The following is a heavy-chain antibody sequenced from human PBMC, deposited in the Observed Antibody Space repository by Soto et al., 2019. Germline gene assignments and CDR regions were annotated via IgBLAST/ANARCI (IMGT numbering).Heavy chain of an antibody. Sequence: QVQLQQSGAEVKKPGASLKVSCKASGYSFATYGISWVRQAPGQGLQWMGWITPNNGDTNYAQRLQGRLTMTTDTSTNTAYMELRSLRSDDTAVYFCARLAPCSGGSCYSRPRDFWGQGTLVTVSS. CDR3: ARLAPCSGGSCYSRPRDF. CDR2: ITPNNGDT. CDR1: GYSFATYG. J-gene: IGHJ4*02. D-gene: IGHD2-15*01. V-gene: IGHV1-18*01.